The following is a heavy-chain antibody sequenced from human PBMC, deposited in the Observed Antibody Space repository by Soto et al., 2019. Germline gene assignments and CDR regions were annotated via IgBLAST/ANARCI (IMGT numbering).Heavy chain of an antibody. J-gene: IGHJ4*02. CDR2: ISYDGSNK. CDR3: ARGHDAGFDY. CDR1: GFPFTNYW. Sequence: VGSLRLSCAASGFPFTNYWMNWVRQAPGKGLEWVAVISYDGSNKYYADSVKGRFTISRDNSKNTLYLQMNSLRAEDTAVYYCARGHDAGFDYWGQGTLVTVSS. V-gene: IGHV3-30-3*01.